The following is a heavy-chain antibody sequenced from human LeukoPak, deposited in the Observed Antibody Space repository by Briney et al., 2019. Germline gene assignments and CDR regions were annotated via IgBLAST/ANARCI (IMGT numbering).Heavy chain of an antibody. D-gene: IGHD1-14*01. CDR2: INHSGST. CDR1: GASISSGDYY. CDR3: ARGGGRDFDY. V-gene: IGHV4-39*07. J-gene: IGHJ4*02. Sequence: SETLSLTCTVSGASISSGDYYWTWIRQSPGKGLEWIGDINHSGSTNYNPSLKSRVTISVDTSKSQFSLKVSTVTAADTAVYYCARGGGRDFDYWGQGTLVTVSS.